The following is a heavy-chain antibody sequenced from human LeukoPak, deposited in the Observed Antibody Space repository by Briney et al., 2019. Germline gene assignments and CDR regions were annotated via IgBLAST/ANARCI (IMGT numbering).Heavy chain of an antibody. V-gene: IGHV3-48*02. Sequence: GGSLSLSCAGSGFIFSDYNMNWVRQAPGKGLEWVSYIDSSSSIIYYADSVKGRFTISRDNAKNSLYLQMNSLRDEDTAVYYCARDKPANMGYWGQGTLVTVSS. D-gene: IGHD3-16*01. CDR2: IDSSSSII. J-gene: IGHJ4*02. CDR3: ARDKPANMGY. CDR1: GFIFSDYN.